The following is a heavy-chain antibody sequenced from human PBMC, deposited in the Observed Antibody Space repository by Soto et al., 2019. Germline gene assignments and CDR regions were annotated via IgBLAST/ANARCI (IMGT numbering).Heavy chain of an antibody. Sequence: QVQLVQSGAEVKKPGASVKVSCKASGYTFTGYYMHWVRQAPGQGLEWMGWINPNSGGTNYAQKFQGWVTMTRDTSISTAYMELSRLRSDDTAVYYCARGGDLYCSGGSCYSWFDPWGQETLVTVSS. J-gene: IGHJ5*02. CDR1: GYTFTGYY. V-gene: IGHV1-2*04. D-gene: IGHD2-15*01. CDR3: ARGGDLYCSGGSCYSWFDP. CDR2: INPNSGGT.